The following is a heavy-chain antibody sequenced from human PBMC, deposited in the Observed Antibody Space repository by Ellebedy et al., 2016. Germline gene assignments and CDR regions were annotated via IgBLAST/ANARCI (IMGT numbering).Heavy chain of an antibody. J-gene: IGHJ4*02. CDR3: ARGEVGSSSFYFDY. CDR1: GGSFSGYY. Sequence: GSLRLXCAVYGGSFSGYYWSWIRQPPGKGLEWIGEINHSGSTNYNPSLKSRVTISVDTSKNQFSLKLSSVTAADTAVYYCARGEVGSSSFYFDYWGQGTLVTVSS. CDR2: INHSGST. D-gene: IGHD6-6*01. V-gene: IGHV4-34*01.